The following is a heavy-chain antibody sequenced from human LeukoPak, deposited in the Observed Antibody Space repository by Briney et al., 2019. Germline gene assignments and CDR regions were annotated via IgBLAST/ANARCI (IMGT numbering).Heavy chain of an antibody. J-gene: IGHJ4*02. CDR2: ISSSSTYI. D-gene: IGHD3-10*01. Sequence: GGSLRLSCAASGFTFSTYTMNWVRQVPGKGLEWVSSISSSSTYIYYAGSVQGRFTISRDNAKNSLYLQMNSLRAEDTAVYYCARDRDGGYFDYWGQGTLVTVSS. V-gene: IGHV3-21*04. CDR1: GFTFSTYT. CDR3: ARDRDGGYFDY.